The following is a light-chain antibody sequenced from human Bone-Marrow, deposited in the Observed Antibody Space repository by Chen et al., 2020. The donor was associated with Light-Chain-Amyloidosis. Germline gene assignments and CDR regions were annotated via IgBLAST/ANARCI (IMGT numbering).Light chain of an antibody. CDR3: QVWDRSSDRPV. CDR1: NIGSTS. Sequence: SYVLTQPSSVSVAPGQTATIACGGNNIGSTSVHWYQQTPGPAPLLVVYDYSDRPSGIPERLSGSNSGNTATPTISRVEAGDEADYYCQVWDRSSDRPVFGGGTKLTVL. V-gene: IGLV3-21*02. CDR2: DYS. J-gene: IGLJ3*02.